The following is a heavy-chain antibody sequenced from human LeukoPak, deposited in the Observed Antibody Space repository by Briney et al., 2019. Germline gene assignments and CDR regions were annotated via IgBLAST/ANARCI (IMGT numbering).Heavy chain of an antibody. CDR2: IKSKRDGGTT. J-gene: IGHJ6*03. D-gene: IGHD3-22*01. CDR3: TTDSSGSLYYYYYMDV. Sequence: GESLRLSCAASGFTFSNARVTWVRQAPGKGLEWVGRIKSKRDGGTTDYAAPVKGRFTSSRDDSKNTLYLQVTSLKTEDTAVYYCTTDSSGSLYYYYYMDVWGKGTTVSVSS. CDR1: GFTFSNAR. V-gene: IGHV3-15*01.